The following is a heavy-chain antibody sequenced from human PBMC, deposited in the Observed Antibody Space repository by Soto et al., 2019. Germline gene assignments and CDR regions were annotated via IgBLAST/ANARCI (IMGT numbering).Heavy chain of an antibody. CDR2: ISANDVGT. CDR3: AKAKNDYNWDNRPPFDY. CDR1: GFTLRNYA. J-gene: IGHJ4*02. V-gene: IGHV3-23*01. Sequence: GGSLRLSCEASGFTLRNYAMTWIRQAPGKGLEWASLISANDVGTYYAESVKTRFTISTDQSRNTVYLQMDSLRADDTAIYYCAKAKNDYNWDNRPPFDYWGQGTLVTVSS. D-gene: IGHD1-20*01.